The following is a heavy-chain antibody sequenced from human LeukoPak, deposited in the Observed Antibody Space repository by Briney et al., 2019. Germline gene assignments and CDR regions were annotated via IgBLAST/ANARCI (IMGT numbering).Heavy chain of an antibody. V-gene: IGHV4-39*01. D-gene: IGHD1-14*01. CDR2: IYYSGST. CDR1: GGFISSSSYY. Sequence: PSETLSLTCTVSGGFISSSSYYWGWIRQPPGKGLEWIGSIYYSGSTYYNPSLKSRVTISVDTSKNQFSLKLSSVTAADTAVYYYARHKARYSTTSLVDYWGQGTLVTVSS. J-gene: IGHJ4*02. CDR3: ARHKARYSTTSLVDY.